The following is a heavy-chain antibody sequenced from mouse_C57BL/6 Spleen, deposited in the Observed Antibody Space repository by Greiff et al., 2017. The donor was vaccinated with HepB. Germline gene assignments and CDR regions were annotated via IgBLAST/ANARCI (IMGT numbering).Heavy chain of an antibody. CDR3: TRADYGSSSRGFAY. CDR2: ISSGGDYI. D-gene: IGHD1-1*01. CDR1: GFTFSSYA. J-gene: IGHJ3*01. Sequence: DVMLVESGGGLVKPGGSLKLSCAASGFTFSSYAMSWVRQTPEKRLEWVAYISSGGDYIYYADTVKGRFTISRDNARNTLYLQMSSLKSEDTAMYYCTRADYGSSSRGFAYWGQGTLVTVSA. V-gene: IGHV5-9-1*02.